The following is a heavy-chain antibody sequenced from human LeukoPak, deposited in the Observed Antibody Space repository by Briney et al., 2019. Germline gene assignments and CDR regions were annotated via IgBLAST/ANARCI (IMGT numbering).Heavy chain of an antibody. Sequence: SETLSLTCTVSGGSISSYYWSWIRQPPGKGLEWIGYIYYSGSTNYNPSLKSRVTISVDTSKNQFFLKLSSVTAADTAVYYCARGGVAAARGPEYWGQGTLVTVSS. J-gene: IGHJ4*02. CDR3: ARGGVAAARGPEY. CDR2: IYYSGST. CDR1: GGSISSYY. D-gene: IGHD6-13*01. V-gene: IGHV4-59*01.